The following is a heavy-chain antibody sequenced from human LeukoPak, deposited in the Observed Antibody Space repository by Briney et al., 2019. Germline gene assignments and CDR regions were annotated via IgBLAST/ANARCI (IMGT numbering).Heavy chain of an antibody. CDR3: AREATIAGDLYFDP. D-gene: IGHD6-13*01. Sequence: ASVKVSCKASGYTFTGYYMHWVRQAPGQGLEWMGLINPNSGGTNYAQKFQGRVTMTRDTSISTAYMELSRLKSDDTAVYYCAREATIAGDLYFDPWGQGTLVTVSS. J-gene: IGHJ5*02. CDR1: GYTFTGYY. V-gene: IGHV1-2*02. CDR2: INPNSGGT.